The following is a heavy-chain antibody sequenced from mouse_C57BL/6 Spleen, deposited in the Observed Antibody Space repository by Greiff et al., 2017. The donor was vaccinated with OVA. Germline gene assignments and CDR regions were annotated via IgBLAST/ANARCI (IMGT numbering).Heavy chain of an antibody. Sequence: QVQLQQSGPELVKPGASVKISCKASGYTFTDYYINWVKQRPGQGLEWIGEIYPRSGNTYYNEKFKGKTTLTADKSSSTAYMELRSLTSEDSAVYFCARSGGGYWGQGTTLTVSS. CDR2: IYPRSGNT. J-gene: IGHJ2*01. CDR1: GYTFTDYY. V-gene: IGHV1-77*01. CDR3: ARSGGGY. D-gene: IGHD1-1*02.